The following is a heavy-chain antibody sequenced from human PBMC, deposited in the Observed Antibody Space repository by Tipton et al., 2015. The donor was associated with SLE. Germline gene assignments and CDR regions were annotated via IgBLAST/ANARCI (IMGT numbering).Heavy chain of an antibody. CDR3: ARDRDIVLEPVPIPPAFDI. J-gene: IGHJ3*02. CDR2: IYYSGNT. Sequence: TLSLPCTVSGGSISSVGYYWTWIRQLPGKGLEWIGYIYYSGNTYYNPSLGSRLTISVDTSKDQFSLRLTSVTAADTAVYFCARDRDIVLEPVPIPPAFDIWGQGTTVTVSS. CDR1: GGSISSVGYY. V-gene: IGHV4-31*03. D-gene: IGHD2-8*02.